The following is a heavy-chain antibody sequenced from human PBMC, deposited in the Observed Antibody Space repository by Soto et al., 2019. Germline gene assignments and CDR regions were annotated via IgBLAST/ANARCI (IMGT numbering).Heavy chain of an antibody. J-gene: IGHJ3*02. CDR1: GLTVSGKKY. V-gene: IGHV3-53*01. Sequence: ESGGGLIQPGGSLRLSCVASGLTVSGKKYMAWVLQAPGKGPEWLSGVYDLDGTYYADSVRGRFTTSIDSSRTTVYLQMRDLRPEDTALYFCATWYLREPAYDIWGQGTMVTVSS. CDR2: VYDLDGT. CDR3: ATWYLREPAYDI. D-gene: IGHD5-12*01.